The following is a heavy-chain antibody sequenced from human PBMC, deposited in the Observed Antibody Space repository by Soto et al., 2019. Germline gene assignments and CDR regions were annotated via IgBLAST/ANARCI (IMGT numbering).Heavy chain of an antibody. CDR1: GFPFSSYS. V-gene: IGHV3-21*01. CDR2: ISSSSSYI. D-gene: IGHD3-10*01. CDR3: AREVWFSPYYFDY. Sequence: PGGSLRLSCAASGFPFSSYSMNWVRQAPGKGLEWVSSISSSSSYIYYADSVKGRFTISRDNAKNSLYLQMNSLRAEDTAVYYCAREVWFSPYYFDYWGQGTLVTVSS. J-gene: IGHJ4*02.